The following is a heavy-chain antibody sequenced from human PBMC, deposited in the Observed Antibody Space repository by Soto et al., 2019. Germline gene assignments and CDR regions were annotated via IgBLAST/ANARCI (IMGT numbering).Heavy chain of an antibody. Sequence: GGSLRLSCAASGFTFSTYGMHWVRQAPGKGLEWVAVISYDGRDKYHADSVKGRFTISRDNSKNTLYLQMNSLRAEDTAVYYCAKDRDTYGSSYYFDYWGQGTLVTVSS. D-gene: IGHD5-18*01. V-gene: IGHV3-30*18. CDR1: GFTFSTYG. J-gene: IGHJ4*02. CDR3: AKDRDTYGSSYYFDY. CDR2: ISYDGRDK.